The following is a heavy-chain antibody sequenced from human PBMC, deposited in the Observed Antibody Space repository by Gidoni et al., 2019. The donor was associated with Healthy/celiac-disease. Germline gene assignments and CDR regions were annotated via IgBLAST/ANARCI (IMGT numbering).Heavy chain of an antibody. J-gene: IGHJ4*02. V-gene: IGHV4-61*01. CDR2: IYYSGST. CDR3: ARNEGSYSSGWYVY. Sequence: QVQLQESGPGLVKPSEPLSLTCPVPGGSVSSGSYYWSWIRQPPGKGLEWMGYIYYSGSTNYNPSLKSRVTISVDTSKNQFSLKLSSVTAADTAVYYCARNEGSYSSGWYVYWGQGTLVTVSS. D-gene: IGHD6-19*01. CDR1: GGSVSSGSYY.